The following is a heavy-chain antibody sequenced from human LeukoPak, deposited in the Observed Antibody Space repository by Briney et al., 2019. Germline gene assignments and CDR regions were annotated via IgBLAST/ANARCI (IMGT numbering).Heavy chain of an antibody. CDR1: GYTFTSYY. J-gene: IGHJ6*03. CDR3: ARYESSSGWYGSSYMDV. CDR2: IDPNSGGT. Sequence: ASVKVSCKASGYTFTSYYMHWVRQAPGQGLEWMRWIDPNSGGTNYAQRFQGRVTMTRDTSISTAYMELSRLRSDDTAVYYCARYESSSGWYGSSYMDVWGKGTTVTVSS. V-gene: IGHV1-2*02. D-gene: IGHD6-19*01.